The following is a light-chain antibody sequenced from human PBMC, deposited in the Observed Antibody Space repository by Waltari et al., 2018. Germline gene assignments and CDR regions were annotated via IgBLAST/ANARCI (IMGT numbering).Light chain of an antibody. CDR3: SSYTSSSTVV. CDR2: DVS. Sequence: QSALTQPPSVSGSPGPSIAISCTRTSRDIAGYNYVSRYQQQPGQAPKLRTYDVSDRPSGVSNRFSGSKSGNTASLTISGLQAEDEADYYCSSYTSSSTVVVGGGTKLTVL. V-gene: IGLV2-14*03. J-gene: IGLJ2*01. CDR1: SRDIAGYNY.